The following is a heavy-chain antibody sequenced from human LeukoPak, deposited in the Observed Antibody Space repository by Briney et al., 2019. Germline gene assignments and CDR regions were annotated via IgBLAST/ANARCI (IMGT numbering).Heavy chain of an antibody. V-gene: IGHV3-33*01. J-gene: IGHJ3*02. CDR3: ARDFSRGSHAFDI. CDR1: GFTFSSYG. Sequence: GGSLRLSCAASGFTFSSYGMHWVRQAPGKGLEWVAVIWYDGSNKYYADSVKGRFTISRDNSKNTLYLQMNSLRAEDTAVYYCARDFSRGSHAFDIWGQGTMVTVSS. CDR2: IWYDGSNK.